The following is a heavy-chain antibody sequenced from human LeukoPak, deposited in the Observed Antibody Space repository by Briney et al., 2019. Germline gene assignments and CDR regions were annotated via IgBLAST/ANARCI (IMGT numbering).Heavy chain of an antibody. CDR3: AKYGDALGSYYDY. D-gene: IGHD3-10*01. Sequence: PGGSLRLSCAASGFTFGSYAMSWVRRAPGKGLEWVSTISVSGGSTNYADSVKGRFTFSRDNSKNTLHLQMNTLRAEDTALYYCAKYGDALGSYYDYWGQGTLVTVSS. CDR1: GFTFGSYA. CDR2: ISVSGGST. V-gene: IGHV3-23*01. J-gene: IGHJ4*02.